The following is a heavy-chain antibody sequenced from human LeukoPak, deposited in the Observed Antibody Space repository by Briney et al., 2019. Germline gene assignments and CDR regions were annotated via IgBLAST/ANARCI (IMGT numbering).Heavy chain of an antibody. V-gene: IGHV1-18*01. CDR2: ISAYNGNT. CDR1: GYTFTSYG. Sequence: ASVKVSCKASGYTFTSYGISWVRQAPGQGLEWMGWISAYNGNTNYAQKLQGRVTMTTDTSTSTAYMELRSLRSDDTAVYYCARVTVYSSGWYNFFDYWGQGTLVTVSS. D-gene: IGHD6-19*01. J-gene: IGHJ4*02. CDR3: ARVTVYSSGWYNFFDY.